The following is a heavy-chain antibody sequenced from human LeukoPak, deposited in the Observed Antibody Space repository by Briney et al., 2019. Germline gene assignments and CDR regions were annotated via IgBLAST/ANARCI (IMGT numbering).Heavy chain of an antibody. J-gene: IGHJ3*02. CDR3: ARDGNFLEWLSRGAFDI. CDR1: GYTFTSYD. V-gene: IGHV1-8*01. CDR2: MNPNSGNT. Sequence: GASVKVSCKASGYTFTSYDINWVRQATGQGLEWMGWMNPNSGNTGYAQKFQGRVTMTRNTSISTAYMELSSLRSEDTAVYYCARDGNFLEWLSRGAFDIWGQGTMVTVSS. D-gene: IGHD3-3*01.